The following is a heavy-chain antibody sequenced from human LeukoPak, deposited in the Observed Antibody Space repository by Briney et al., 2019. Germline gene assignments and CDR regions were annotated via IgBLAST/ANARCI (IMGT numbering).Heavy chain of an antibody. V-gene: IGHV4-59*01. CDR2: IYYIGST. CDR1: GGSISSYY. CDR3: ARVGPWCFDL. Sequence: PSETLSLTCTFSGGSISSYYWSWVRQPPGKGLEWIGCIYYIGSTNYNPSLKSRVTISVDTSKNQFSLKLSSVTAADTAVYYCARVGPWCFDLWGRGTLVTVSS. J-gene: IGHJ2*01.